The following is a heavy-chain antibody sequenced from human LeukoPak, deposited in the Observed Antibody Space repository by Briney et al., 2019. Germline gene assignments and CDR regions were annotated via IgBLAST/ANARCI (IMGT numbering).Heavy chain of an antibody. D-gene: IGHD6-13*01. V-gene: IGHV3-74*01. J-gene: IGHJ4*02. CDR3: ARDSGYSSSWYLYYFDY. CDR2: INTDGSST. Sequence: GGSLRLSCAASGFTFSSYWMHWVRQAPGKGLVWVSRINTDGSSTSYADSVKGRFTISRDNSKNTLYLQMNSLRAEDTAVYYCARDSGYSSSWYLYYFDYWGQGTLVTVSS. CDR1: GFTFSSYW.